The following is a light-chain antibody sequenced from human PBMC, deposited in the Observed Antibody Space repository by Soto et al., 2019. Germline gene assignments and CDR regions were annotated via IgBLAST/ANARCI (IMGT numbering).Light chain of an antibody. V-gene: IGLV2-11*01. CDR2: DVF. CDR3: CSYAAGNSFK. J-gene: IGLJ2*01. CDR1: RSDVGTFNY. Sequence: QSALTQPPSVSGSPGHSVTIACIGTRSDVGTFNYVSWHQQRPGKAPRLVIYDVFQRPSGGPDRFSASKSGITASLTISGLQAEDEADYYCCSYAAGNSFKFGGGTKLTVL.